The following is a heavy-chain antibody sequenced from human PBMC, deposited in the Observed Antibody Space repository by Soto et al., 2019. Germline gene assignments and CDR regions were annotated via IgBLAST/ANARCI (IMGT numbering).Heavy chain of an antibody. J-gene: IGHJ6*03. Sequence: QLQLQESGPGLVKPSETLSLTCTVSGGSISSSSYYWGWIRQPPGKGLEWIGSIYYSGSTYYNPSLKSRVTISVDTSKNQFSLKLSSVTAADTAVYYCARSVEENHYYYYYMDVWGKGTTVTVSS. CDR3: ARSVEENHYYYYYMDV. CDR2: IYYSGST. V-gene: IGHV4-39*01. CDR1: GGSISSSSYY. D-gene: IGHD2-15*01.